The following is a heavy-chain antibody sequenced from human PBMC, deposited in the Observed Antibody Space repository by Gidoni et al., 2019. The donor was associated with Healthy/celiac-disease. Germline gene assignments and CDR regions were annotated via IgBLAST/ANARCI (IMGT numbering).Heavy chain of an antibody. CDR3: ARLPYYDSSGYPSLDI. CDR2: IDPSDSYT. Sequence: RIDPSDSYTNYSPSFQGHVTISADKSISTAYLQWSSLKASDTAMYYCARLPYYDSSGYPSLDIWGQGTMVTVSS. V-gene: IGHV5-10-1*01. J-gene: IGHJ3*02. D-gene: IGHD3-22*01.